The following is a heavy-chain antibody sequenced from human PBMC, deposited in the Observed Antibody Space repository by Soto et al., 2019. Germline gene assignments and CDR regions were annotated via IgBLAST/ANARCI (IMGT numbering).Heavy chain of an antibody. J-gene: IGHJ4*02. D-gene: IGHD4-17*01. CDR1: GGSISSGGYS. CDR3: ARDYGGNSDY. Sequence: SETLSLTCAVSGGSISSGGYSWSWIRQPPGKGLEWIGYMYHSGSTYYNPSLKSRVTISIDRSKNQFSLKLSSVTAADTAVYYCARDYGGNSDYWGQGTLVTVS. V-gene: IGHV4-30-2*01. CDR2: MYHSGST.